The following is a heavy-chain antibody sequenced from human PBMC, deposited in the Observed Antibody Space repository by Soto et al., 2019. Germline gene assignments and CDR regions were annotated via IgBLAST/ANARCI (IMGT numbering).Heavy chain of an antibody. J-gene: IGHJ6*02. D-gene: IGHD2-21*02. Sequence: ASVKVSCKASGGTFSSYAISWVRQAPGQGLEWMGGIIPIFGTANYAQKFQGRVTITADESTSTAYMELSSLRSEDTAVYYCARDGQGDPYYYYGMDVWGQGTTVTVSS. CDR1: GGTFSSYA. CDR3: ARDGQGDPYYYYGMDV. V-gene: IGHV1-69*13. CDR2: IIPIFGTA.